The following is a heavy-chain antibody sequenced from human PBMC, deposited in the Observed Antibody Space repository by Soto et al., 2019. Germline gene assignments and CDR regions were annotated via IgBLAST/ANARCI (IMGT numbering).Heavy chain of an antibody. Sequence: PAEASWAACWETLDSSGSSWVHQSPEQRLEWMGFINAGNGNTKYSQKFQGRVTITRETSASTAYMELSSLRSDDTAVYYCARERTTLRSGGSCYPKERYVMAVSRQGTTVPVS. D-gene: IGHD2-15*01. CDR3: ARERTTLRSGGSCYPKERYVMAV. J-gene: IGHJ6*02. CDR2: INAGNGNT. V-gene: IGHV1-3*01. CDR1: WETLDSSG.